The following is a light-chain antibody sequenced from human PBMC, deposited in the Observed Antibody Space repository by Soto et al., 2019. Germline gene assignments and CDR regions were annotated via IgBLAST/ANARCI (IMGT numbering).Light chain of an antibody. CDR1: RSLYYSF. Sequence: EIVLTQSPGTLSLSPGERATLSCRASRSLYYSFLAWYQQKTGQPPRLLIHGAISRAAGIPARFSGRDSDRDFTLIIDAVEPEDSAVYYCQQYGGPPYTFGRGTRLEI. CDR3: QQYGGPPYT. CDR2: GAI. J-gene: IGKJ5*01. V-gene: IGKV3-20*01.